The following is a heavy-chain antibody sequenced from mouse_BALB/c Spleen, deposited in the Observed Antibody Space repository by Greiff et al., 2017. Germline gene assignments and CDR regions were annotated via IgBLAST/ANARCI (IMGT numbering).Heavy chain of an antibody. CDR3: ARGLIYYAMDY. J-gene: IGHJ4*01. V-gene: IGHV2-9*02. Sequence: VKLMESGPGLVAPSQSLSITCTVSGFSLTSYGVHWVRQPPGKGLEWLGVIWAGGSTNYTSALMSRLSISKANSKSQVFLKMNRLQTDDTAMYYCARGLIYYAMDYGGQGTSVTVSS. CDR2: IWAGGST. CDR1: GFSLTSYG.